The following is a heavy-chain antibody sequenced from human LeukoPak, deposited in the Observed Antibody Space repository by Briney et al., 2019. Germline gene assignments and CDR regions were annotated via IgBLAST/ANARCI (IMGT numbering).Heavy chain of an antibody. Sequence: SETLSLTCTVSGGSISSYYWSWIRQPPGKGLEWIGYIYYSGSTSYNPSLKSRVTISIDTSKNQFSLKLNSVTAAGTAVYYCARYSGSDNWFDPWGQGTLVTVSS. D-gene: IGHD1-26*01. CDR1: GGSISSYY. J-gene: IGHJ5*02. CDR2: IYYSGST. V-gene: IGHV4-59*01. CDR3: ARYSGSDNWFDP.